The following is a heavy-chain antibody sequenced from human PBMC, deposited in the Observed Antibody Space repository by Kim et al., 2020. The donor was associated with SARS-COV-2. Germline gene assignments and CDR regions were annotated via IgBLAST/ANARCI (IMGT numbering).Heavy chain of an antibody. CDR1: GFTFSACG. Sequence: GGSLRLSCAASGFTFSACGMHWVRQAPGKGLEWVSLITVDGLKTVYADSVKGRFTISRDNSKNTLYLQMNSLRDEDTAVYYCAKDPSVGYGGGSGFFDWG. D-gene: IGHD5-12*01. CDR2: ITVDGLKT. J-gene: IGHJ1*01. V-gene: IGHV3-30*18. CDR3: AKDPSVGYGGGSGFFD.